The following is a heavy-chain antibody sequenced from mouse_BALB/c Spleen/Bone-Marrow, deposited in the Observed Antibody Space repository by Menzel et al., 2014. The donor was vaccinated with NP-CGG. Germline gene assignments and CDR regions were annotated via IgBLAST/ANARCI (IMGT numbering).Heavy chain of an antibody. CDR1: GYAFSNYW. CDR3: ASRGDYSYSMDY. V-gene: IGHV1-80*01. Sequence: QVQLQQSGAELVRPGSSVKISCKAPGYAFSNYWMNWMKQRPGQGLEWIGQIYPGDGDTNYNGEFKGKATLTADKSSNTAYMQLSSLTSEDSAVYFCASRGDYSYSMDYWGQGTSVTVSS. D-gene: IGHD1-1*01. J-gene: IGHJ4*01. CDR2: IYPGDGDT.